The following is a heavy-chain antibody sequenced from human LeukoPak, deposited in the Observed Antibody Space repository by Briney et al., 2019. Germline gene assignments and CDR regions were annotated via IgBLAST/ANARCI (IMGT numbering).Heavy chain of an antibody. V-gene: IGHV3-21*01. J-gene: IGHJ4*02. CDR2: ISSSSSYI. Sequence: GGSLRLSCAASGFTFSSYSMNWVRQAPGKGLEWVSSISSSSSYIYYADSVKGRFTISRDNAKNSLYLQMNSLRAEDTAVYYCARDPREEGLPILLDYWGQGTLVTVSS. D-gene: IGHD3-10*01. CDR1: GFTFSSYS. CDR3: ARDPREEGLPILLDY.